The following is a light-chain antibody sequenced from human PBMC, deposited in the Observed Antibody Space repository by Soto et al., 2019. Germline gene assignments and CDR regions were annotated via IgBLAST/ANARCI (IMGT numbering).Light chain of an antibody. CDR2: EVS. J-gene: IGLJ1*01. Sequence: QSALTHPAYVSLSPGQSITISCTGTSSDVGGYDYVSWYQLHPGKAPKLMVFEVSNRPSGVSYRFSGSKSGNTASLTISGLQAEDEADYFCSSYSISTAYLFGTGTKVTVL. V-gene: IGLV2-14*01. CDR3: SSYSISTAYL. CDR1: SSDVGGYDY.